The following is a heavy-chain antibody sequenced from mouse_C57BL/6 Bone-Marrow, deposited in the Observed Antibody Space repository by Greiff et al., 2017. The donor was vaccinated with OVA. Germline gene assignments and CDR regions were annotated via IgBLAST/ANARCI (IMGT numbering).Heavy chain of an antibody. J-gene: IGHJ1*03. CDR2: IYPGSGST. CDR3: ARYYDYDGWYFDV. V-gene: IGHV1-55*01. D-gene: IGHD2-4*01. CDR1: GYTFTSYW. Sequence: QVQLQQPGAELVKPGASVKMSCKASGYTFTSYWITWVKQRPGQGLEWIGDIYPGSGSTNYNEKFKSKATLPVDTSSSTAYMQLSSLSSEDSAVYYCARYYDYDGWYFDVWGTGTTVTVSS.